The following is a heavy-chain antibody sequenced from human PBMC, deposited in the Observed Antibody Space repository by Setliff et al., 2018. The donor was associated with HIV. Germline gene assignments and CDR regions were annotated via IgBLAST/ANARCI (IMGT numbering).Heavy chain of an antibody. Sequence: GGSLRLSCAASGFTFSDHYMSWIRQAPGKGLEWVAVIWYDGSNKYYADSVKGRFTISRDNSKNTLYLQMNSLRAEDTAVYYCARDRVVAAAYYYYYMDVWGKGTTVTVSS. D-gene: IGHD2-15*01. CDR2: IWYDGSNK. V-gene: IGHV3-33*08. J-gene: IGHJ6*03. CDR3: ARDRVVAAAYYYYYMDV. CDR1: GFTFSDHY.